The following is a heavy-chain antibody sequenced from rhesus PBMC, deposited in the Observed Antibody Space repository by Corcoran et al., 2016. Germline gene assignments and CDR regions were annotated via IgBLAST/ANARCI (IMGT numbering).Heavy chain of an antibody. V-gene: IGHV4-73*01. CDR1: GGYICGYY. CDR2: IDGNSAST. J-gene: IGHJ4*01. Sequence: QVKLQQWGEGLVKPSETLSLTCAVQGGYICGYYWSWTRQPPGKGLEWIGNIDGNSASTNYNPSLKNRVTISKDTSKNQFSLKLSSVTAADTAVYYCAREDRRTRYYFDYWGQGVLVTVSS. D-gene: IGHD2-33*01. CDR3: AREDRRTRYYFDY.